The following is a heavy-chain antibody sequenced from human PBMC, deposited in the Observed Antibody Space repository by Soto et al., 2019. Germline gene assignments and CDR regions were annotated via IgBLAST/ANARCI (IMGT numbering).Heavy chain of an antibody. V-gene: IGHV3-15*07. D-gene: IGHD3-3*01. CDR1: GFTFSNAW. Sequence: EVQLVESGGGLVKPGGSLRLSCAASGFTFSNAWMNWARQAPGKGLEWVGRIKSKTDGGTTDYAAPVKGRFTISRDDSKNTLYLQMNSLKTEDTAVYYCTTEYYDFWSGYRFDYWGQGTLVTVSS. CDR3: TTEYYDFWSGYRFDY. J-gene: IGHJ4*02. CDR2: IKSKTDGGTT.